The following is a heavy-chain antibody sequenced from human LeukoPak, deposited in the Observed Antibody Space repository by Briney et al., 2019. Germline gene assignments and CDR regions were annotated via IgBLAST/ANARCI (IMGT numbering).Heavy chain of an antibody. CDR1: GFTFSSYS. CDR3: ARGLWFGELGYDY. Sequence: GGSLRLSCAASGFTFSSYSMNWVRQAPGKGLEWVSSISSSSSYIYYADSMKGRFTISRDNAKSSLYLEMNSLRAEDTAVYYCARGLWFGELGYDYWGQGTLVTVSS. V-gene: IGHV3-21*01. J-gene: IGHJ4*02. CDR2: ISSSSSYI. D-gene: IGHD3-10*01.